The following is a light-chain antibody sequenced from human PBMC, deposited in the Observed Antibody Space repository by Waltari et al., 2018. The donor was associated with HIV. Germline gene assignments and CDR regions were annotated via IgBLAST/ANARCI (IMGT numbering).Light chain of an antibody. CDR3: ATWDDSLNSFWV. V-gene: IGLV1-47*01. J-gene: IGLJ3*02. Sequence: QSVLTQPPSASGTPAPRAVISCSGGCSHIGYHFVYWYQQLPGSTPKLLIYRNVQRPSGVSDRFSGSKSGTSASRAISGLRSEDEADYYCATWDDSLNSFWVFGGGTKVTVL. CDR2: RNV. CDR1: CSHIGYHF.